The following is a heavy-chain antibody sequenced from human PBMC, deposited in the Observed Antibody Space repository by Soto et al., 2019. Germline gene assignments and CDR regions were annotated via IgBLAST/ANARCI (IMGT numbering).Heavy chain of an antibody. J-gene: IGHJ4*02. D-gene: IGHD7-27*01. CDR1: GFSFSISP. V-gene: IGHV3-30-3*01. CDR2: ISYDGTNK. Sequence: ESGGGVVQPGRSLRLSCAASGFSFSISPMHWVRQAPGKGPEWVALISYDGTNKFYADSVKGRFTISRDNSKSTLYLQVDSLRPEDEAVYYCARDPKTSGGQHWAFNYFDSWGQGTLVTVSS. CDR3: ARDPKTSGGQHWAFNYFDS.